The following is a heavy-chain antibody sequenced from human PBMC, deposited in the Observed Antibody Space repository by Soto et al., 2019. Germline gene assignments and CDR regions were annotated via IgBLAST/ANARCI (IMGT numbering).Heavy chain of an antibody. J-gene: IGHJ5*02. CDR1: GFTFSSYA. CDR2: ISYDGSNK. Sequence: HPGGSLRLSCAASGFTFSSYAMHWVRQAPGKGLEWVAVISYDGSNKYYADSVKGRFTISRDNSKNTLYLQMNSLRAEDTAVYYCARDYSDSSGYYEGNWFDPWGQGTLVTVSP. V-gene: IGHV3-30-3*01. D-gene: IGHD3-22*01. CDR3: ARDYSDSSGYYEGNWFDP.